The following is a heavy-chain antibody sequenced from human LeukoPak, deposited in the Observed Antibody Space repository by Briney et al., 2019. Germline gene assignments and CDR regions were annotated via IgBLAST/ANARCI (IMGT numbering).Heavy chain of an antibody. J-gene: IGHJ4*02. D-gene: IGHD6-13*01. CDR1: GFTFSRYP. Sequence: GGSLRLSCSASGFTFSRYPMHWVRQAPGKGLEYVSAISGNGGRTYYADSVKGRFTISRDNSKNTLYLQMSSLRAEDTAIYHCVKDLYKGDSSSWYYFHYWGQGTLVTVSS. CDR3: VKDLYKGDSSSWYYFHY. CDR2: ISGNGGRT. V-gene: IGHV3-64D*06.